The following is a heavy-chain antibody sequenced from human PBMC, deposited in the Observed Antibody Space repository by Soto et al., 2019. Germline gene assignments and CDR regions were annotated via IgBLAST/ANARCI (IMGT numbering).Heavy chain of an antibody. Sequence: QVQLVQSGAEVKKPGSSVKVSCKASGGTFSSYAISWVRQAPGQGLEWMGGIIPIFGTANYAQKFQGRVTITADESTSTAYMELSSLRSEDTAVYYCATRGGTGTTGVATKYYYYYGMDFWGQGTTVTVSS. J-gene: IGHJ6*02. V-gene: IGHV1-69*12. CDR3: ATRGGTGTTGVATKYYYYYGMDF. CDR1: GGTFSSYA. CDR2: IIPIFGTA. D-gene: IGHD1-7*01.